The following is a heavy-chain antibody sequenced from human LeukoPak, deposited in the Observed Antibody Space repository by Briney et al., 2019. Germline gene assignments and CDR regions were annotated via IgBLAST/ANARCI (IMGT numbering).Heavy chain of an antibody. Sequence: ASVKVSCKSSGYTFTSYDINWVRQAPGQGLEWMGWMNPNSGNTGYAQKFQGRVTMTRNTSISTAYMELSSLRSEDTAVYYCARGVSSWYGDYWGQGTLVTVSS. CDR2: MNPNSGNT. V-gene: IGHV1-8*01. J-gene: IGHJ4*02. CDR3: ARGVSSWYGDY. CDR1: GYTFTSYD. D-gene: IGHD6-13*01.